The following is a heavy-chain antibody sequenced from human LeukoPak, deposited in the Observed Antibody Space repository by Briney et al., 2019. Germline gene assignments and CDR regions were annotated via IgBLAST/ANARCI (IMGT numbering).Heavy chain of an antibody. V-gene: IGHV3-53*01. J-gene: IGHJ4*02. CDR3: ARRAGDYSHPYDY. CDR1: GFTVSSNS. D-gene: IGHD3-22*01. Sequence: PGGSLRLSCAASGFTVSSNSMSWVRQAPGKGLEWVSFIYSGGNTHNSDSVEGRFTISRDNSKNTLYLQMNSLRAEDTAVYYCARRAGDYSHPYDYWGQGTLVTVSS. CDR2: IYSGGNT.